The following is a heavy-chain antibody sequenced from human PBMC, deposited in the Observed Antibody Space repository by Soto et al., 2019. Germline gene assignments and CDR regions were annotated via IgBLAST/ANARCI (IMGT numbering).Heavy chain of an antibody. D-gene: IGHD5-18*01. J-gene: IGHJ4*02. Sequence: GGSLRLSCAASGFTFSSYAMHWVRQAPGKGLEWVAVISYDGSNKYYADSVKGRFTISRDNSKNTLYLQMNSLRAEDTAVYYCARDPLGYSYGYPLDYWGQGTRVTVAS. CDR3: ARDPLGYSYGYPLDY. V-gene: IGHV3-30-3*01. CDR1: GFTFSSYA. CDR2: ISYDGSNK.